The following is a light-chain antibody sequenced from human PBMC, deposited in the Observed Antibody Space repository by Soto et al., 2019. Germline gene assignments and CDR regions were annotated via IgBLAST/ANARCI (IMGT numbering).Light chain of an antibody. Sequence: DIPVTNSPTSVHARIVDRVTXTCRATQGISNYLAWYQQKPGKAPKLLIYKASNLESGVPSRFSGSGSGTKFTLTIASLQPDDFATYYCQQYDTYSGTFGPG. CDR3: QQYDTYSGT. J-gene: IGKJ1*01. V-gene: IGKV1-5*03. CDR1: QGISNY. CDR2: KAS.